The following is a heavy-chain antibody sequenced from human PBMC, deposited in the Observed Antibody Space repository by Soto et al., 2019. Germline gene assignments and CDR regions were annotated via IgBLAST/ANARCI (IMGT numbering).Heavy chain of an antibody. Sequence: QVQLQESGPGLVKPSQTLSLTCTVSGGSISSGGYYWSWIRQHPGKGLEWIGYIYYSGSTYYNPLRDGRVTISVDTSNTQFSLKLSGVAAADTAVYYCAGGEGSDGYNEGPADSWGQGTLVTVSS. D-gene: IGHD3-16*01. CDR3: AGGEGSDGYNEGPADS. V-gene: IGHV4-31*03. CDR2: IYYSGST. CDR1: GGSISSGGYY. J-gene: IGHJ4*02.